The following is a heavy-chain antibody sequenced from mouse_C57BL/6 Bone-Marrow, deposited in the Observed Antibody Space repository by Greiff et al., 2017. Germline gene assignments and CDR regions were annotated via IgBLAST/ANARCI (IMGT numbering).Heavy chain of an antibody. CDR3: AREYYNYYAMDY. Sequence: VQLQQPGAELVKPGASVKLSCKASGYTFTSYWMHWVKQRPGQGLEWIGMIHPNSGSTNYNEKFKSKATLTVDKSSSTAYMQLSSLTSEDSAVYYCAREYYNYYAMDYWGQGASDTVSS. CDR1: GYTFTSYW. D-gene: IGHD1-1*01. CDR2: IHPNSGST. J-gene: IGHJ4*01. V-gene: IGHV1-64*01.